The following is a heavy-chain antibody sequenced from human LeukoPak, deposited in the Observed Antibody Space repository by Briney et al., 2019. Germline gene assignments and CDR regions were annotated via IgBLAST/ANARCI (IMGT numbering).Heavy chain of an antibody. J-gene: IGHJ4*02. CDR1: GFTFSSYG. CDR3: ARDQLGDGDSLFDS. D-gene: IGHD4-17*01. Sequence: GGSLRLSCAASGFTFSSYGMHWVRQAPGKGLEWAAVIWYDGSNKYYADSVKGRFTISRDNSKNTLYLQMNSLRAEDTAVYYCARDQLGDGDSLFDSWGQGILVTVSS. CDR2: IWYDGSNK. V-gene: IGHV3-33*01.